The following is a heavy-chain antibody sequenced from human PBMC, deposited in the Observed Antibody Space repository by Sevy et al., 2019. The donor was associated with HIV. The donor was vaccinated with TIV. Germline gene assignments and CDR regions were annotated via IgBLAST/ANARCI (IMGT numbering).Heavy chain of an antibody. CDR1: GFTFSGSA. CDR2: IRSKANSYAT. CDR3: TRLGGVDYYGSGSYGDAFDI. D-gene: IGHD3-10*01. J-gene: IGHJ3*02. V-gene: IGHV3-73*01. Sequence: GGSLRLSCAASGFTFSGSAMHWVRQASGKGLEWVGRIRSKANSYATAYAASVKGRFTISRDDSKNTAYRQMNSLKTEDTAVYYCTRLGGVDYYGSGSYGDAFDIWGQGTMVTVSS.